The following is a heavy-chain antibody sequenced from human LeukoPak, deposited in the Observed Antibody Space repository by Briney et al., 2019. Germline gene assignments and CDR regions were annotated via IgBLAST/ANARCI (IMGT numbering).Heavy chain of an antibody. CDR3: ARENDFDAFDI. CDR2: IYYSGST. CDR1: GGSISSYY. D-gene: IGHD2-21*02. J-gene: IGHJ3*02. Sequence: SETLSLTCTVSGGSISSYYWSWIRQPPGKGLEWIGYIYYSGSTNYNPPLKSRVTISVDTSKNQFSLKLSSVTAADTAVYYCARENDFDAFDIWGQGTMVTVSS. V-gene: IGHV4-59*01.